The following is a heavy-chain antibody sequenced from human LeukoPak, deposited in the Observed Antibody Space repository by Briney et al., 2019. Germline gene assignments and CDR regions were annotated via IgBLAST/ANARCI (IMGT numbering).Heavy chain of an antibody. V-gene: IGHV1-69*06. J-gene: IGHJ5*02. CDR3: ARAATIRNWFDP. D-gene: IGHD5-12*01. CDR2: IIPIFGTA. CDR1: GGTFSSYA. Sequence: GASVKVSCKASGGTFSSYAISWVRQAPGQGLEWMGGIIPIFGTANYAQKFQGRVTITADKSTSTAYMELSSLRSEDTAVYYCARAATIRNWFDPWGQGTLVTVSS.